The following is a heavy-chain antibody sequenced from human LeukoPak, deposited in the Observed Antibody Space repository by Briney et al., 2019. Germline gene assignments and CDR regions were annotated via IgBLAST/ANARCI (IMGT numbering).Heavy chain of an antibody. V-gene: IGHV1-69*13. Sequence: ASVKVSCKASGYTFTNYDISWVRQAPGQGLEWMGGIIPIFGTANYAKKFQGRVTITADASTSTAYMELSGLRSEDTAVYCCARDRIPGVRGVIPLFDYWGQGTLVTVSS. CDR1: GYTFTNYD. J-gene: IGHJ4*02. D-gene: IGHD3-10*01. CDR3: ARDRIPGVRGVIPLFDY. CDR2: IIPIFGTA.